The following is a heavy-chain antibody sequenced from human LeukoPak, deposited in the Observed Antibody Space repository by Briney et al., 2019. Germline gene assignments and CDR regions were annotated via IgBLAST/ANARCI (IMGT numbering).Heavy chain of an antibody. CDR2: IYHSGRT. CDR3: ARDRYNWNYAAYYFDY. CDR1: GYSISSGCD. Sequence: SETLSLTCTVSGYSISSGCDWGWLRQPPGKGLEWIGSIYHSGRTYYNPSLKSRVTISVDTSKNQFSLKLSSVTAADTAVYYCARDRYNWNYAAYYFDYWGQGTLVTVSS. J-gene: IGHJ4*02. V-gene: IGHV4-38-2*02. D-gene: IGHD1-7*01.